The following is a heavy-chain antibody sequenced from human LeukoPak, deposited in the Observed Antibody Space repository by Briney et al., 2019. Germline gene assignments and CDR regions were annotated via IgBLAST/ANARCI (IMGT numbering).Heavy chain of an antibody. J-gene: IGHJ2*01. CDR2: INHSGST. D-gene: IGHD5-18*01. Sequence: PSETLSLTCAVSGGSFSGYYWSWIRQPPGKGLEWIGEINHSGSTNYNPSLKSRVTISVDTSKNQFSLKLSSVTAADTAVYYCARGRMLWLPPSGVWYFDLWGRGTLVTVSS. CDR3: ARGRMLWLPPSGVWYFDL. CDR1: GGSFSGYY. V-gene: IGHV4-34*01.